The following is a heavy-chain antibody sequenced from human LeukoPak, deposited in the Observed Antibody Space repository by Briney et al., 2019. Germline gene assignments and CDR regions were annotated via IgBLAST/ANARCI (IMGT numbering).Heavy chain of an antibody. D-gene: IGHD5-24*01. J-gene: IGHJ4*02. V-gene: IGHV1-69*05. CDR3: ASAILDGYNDMYFDY. Sequence: SVKVSCKDSGGTFSSYAISWVRQAPGQGLEWMGRIIPIFGTANYAQKFQGRVTITTDESTSTAYMELSSLRSEDTAVYYCASAILDGYNDMYFDYWGQGTLVTVSS. CDR2: IIPIFGTA. CDR1: GGTFSSYA.